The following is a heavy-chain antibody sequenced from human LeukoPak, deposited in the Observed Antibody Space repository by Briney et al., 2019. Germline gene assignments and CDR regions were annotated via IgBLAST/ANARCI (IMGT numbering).Heavy chain of an antibody. CDR2: ISAYNGKT. J-gene: IGHJ4*02. Sequence: GSSVKVSCKASGGTLSSFTISWVRQAPGQGLEWMGWISAYNGKTNFAQKFQGRITMTTDTSTSTAYMELRSLRSDDTAVYYCARDGVWGNSFTDYWGQGTLVTVSS. D-gene: IGHD3-16*01. CDR1: GGTLSSFT. V-gene: IGHV1-18*01. CDR3: ARDGVWGNSFTDY.